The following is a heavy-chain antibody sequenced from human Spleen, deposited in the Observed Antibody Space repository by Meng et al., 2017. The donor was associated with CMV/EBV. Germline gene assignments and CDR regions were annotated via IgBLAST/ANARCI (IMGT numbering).Heavy chain of an antibody. Sequence: KVSCKGSGYSFTSYWIGWVRQMPGKGLEWMGIIYPGDSDTRYSPSFQGQVTISADKSISTAYLQWSSLKASDTAMYYCARGTGSGSYTGAQKYFDYWGQGTLVTVSS. CDR1: GYSFTSYW. D-gene: IGHD1-26*01. V-gene: IGHV5-51*01. CDR2: IYPGDSDT. CDR3: ARGTGSGSYTGAQKYFDY. J-gene: IGHJ4*02.